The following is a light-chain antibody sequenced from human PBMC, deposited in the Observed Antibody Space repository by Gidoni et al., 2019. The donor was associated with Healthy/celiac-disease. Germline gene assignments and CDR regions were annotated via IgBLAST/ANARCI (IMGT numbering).Light chain of an antibody. CDR1: QSISSY. CDR3: QQSYRTPRT. CDR2: AAS. Sequence: DIQMTQSPSSLSASVGDRVTITCRASQSISSYLNWYQQKPGKAPKLLIYAASSLQSGVPSRFSGSGSGTDFTLTISSLQPEEFATYYCQQSYRTPRTFGQGTKVEIK. J-gene: IGKJ1*01. V-gene: IGKV1-39*01.